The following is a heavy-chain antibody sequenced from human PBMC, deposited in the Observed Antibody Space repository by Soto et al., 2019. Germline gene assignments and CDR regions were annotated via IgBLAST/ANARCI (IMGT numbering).Heavy chain of an antibody. CDR1: GFTFSSYA. J-gene: IGHJ4*02. Sequence: QVQLVESGGGVVQPGRSLRLSCAASGFTFSSYAMHWVRQAPGKGLEWVAVISYDGSNKYYADSVKGRFTISRDNSKNTLYLQMNSLRAEDTAVYYCARDREGYNWNDALDYWGQGTLVTVSS. CDR2: ISYDGSNK. V-gene: IGHV3-30-3*01. CDR3: ARDREGYNWNDALDY. D-gene: IGHD1-1*01.